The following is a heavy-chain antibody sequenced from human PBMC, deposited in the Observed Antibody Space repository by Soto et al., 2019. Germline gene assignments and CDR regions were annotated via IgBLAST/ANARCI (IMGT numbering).Heavy chain of an antibody. V-gene: IGHV1-69*08. CDR3: ARDVSLYGDFDQ. CDR2: TIPSLDMA. D-gene: IGHD4-17*01. CDR1: ADTFNSHT. Sequence: QVHLVQSGAEVKKPGSSVKVSCEASADTFNSHTLSWVRQAPGQGLEWMGRTIPSLDMANYAQNFQGRVTITADKSTNPAYMELSSLRSEDTAIYYCARDVSLYGDFDQWGQGALVTVSS. J-gene: IGHJ4*02.